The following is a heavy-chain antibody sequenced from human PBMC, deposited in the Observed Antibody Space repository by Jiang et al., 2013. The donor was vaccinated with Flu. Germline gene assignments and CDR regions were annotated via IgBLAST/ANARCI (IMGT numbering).Heavy chain of an antibody. J-gene: IGHJ6*02. V-gene: IGHV2-70*20. CDR1: GFSLITTGMC. CDR3: SRMKGRNDFWGGYPAYYYGMDV. CDR2: ITWDDDK. Sequence: KPTQTLTLTCSFSGFSLITTGMCVSWVRQPPGKALEWLALITWDDDKYYSTSLKTRLTISKDTSKNQVVLTMTSADPVDTATYYCSRMKGRNDFWGGYPAYYYGMDVWGQGTTVTVSS. D-gene: IGHD3-3*01.